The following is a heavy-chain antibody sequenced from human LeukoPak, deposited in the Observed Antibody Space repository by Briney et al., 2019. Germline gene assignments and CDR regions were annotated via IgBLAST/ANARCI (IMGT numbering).Heavy chain of an antibody. J-gene: IGHJ4*02. V-gene: IGHV3-23*01. D-gene: IGHD6-19*01. CDR3: AKDQTVAVAGPFDN. CDR1: GFIFRSYA. CDR2: ISGSGGST. Sequence: PGGSLRLSCVASGFIFRSYAVTWVRQAPGKGLEWVSAISGSGGSTYYADSVKGRFTISRDNSKNTLYLQMNSLRAEDTAVYYCAKDQTVAVAGPFDNWGQGTLVTVSS.